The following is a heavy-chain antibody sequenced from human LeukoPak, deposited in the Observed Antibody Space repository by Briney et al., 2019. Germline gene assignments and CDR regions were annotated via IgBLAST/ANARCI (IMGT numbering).Heavy chain of an antibody. D-gene: IGHD3-9*01. J-gene: IGHJ4*02. V-gene: IGHV3-9*01. CDR3: ARKNGQGKRYYDILTGGLDY. CDR2: ISWNSGSI. CDR1: GFTFDDYA. Sequence: GGSLRLSCAASGFTFDDYAMHWVRQAPGKGLEWVSGISWNSGSIGYADSVKGRFTISRDNAKNSLYLQMNSLRAEDTALYYCARKNGQGKRYYDILTGGLDYWGQGTLVTVSS.